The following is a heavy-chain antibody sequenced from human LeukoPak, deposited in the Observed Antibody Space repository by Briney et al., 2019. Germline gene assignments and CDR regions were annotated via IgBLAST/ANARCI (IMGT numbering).Heavy chain of an antibody. CDR1: GGTFSSYA. CDR2: ITPIFGTA. J-gene: IGHJ4*02. CDR3: ASLTGGREEYYFDY. V-gene: IGHV1-69*05. D-gene: IGHD1-1*01. Sequence: KVSCKASGGTFSSYAISWVRQAPGQGLEWMGRITPIFGTANYAQKFQGRVTITTDESTSTAYMELSSLRSEDTAVYYCASLTGGREEYYFDYWGQGTLVTVSS.